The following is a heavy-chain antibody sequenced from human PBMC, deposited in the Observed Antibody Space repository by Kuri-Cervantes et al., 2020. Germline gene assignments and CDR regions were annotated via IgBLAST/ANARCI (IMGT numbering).Heavy chain of an antibody. CDR1: GFTFDDYA. CDR2: IKEDGSER. CDR3: ARIYKYDNKNYYRWFDY. J-gene: IGHJ4*02. D-gene: IGHD3-22*01. Sequence: GGSLRLSCAASGFTFDDYAMHWVRQAPGKGLEWVADIKEDGSERKYMDSMEGRFTISRDNAKNSLYLQMSSLRAEDTALYYCARIYKYDNKNYYRWFDYWGQGTLVTVSS. V-gene: IGHV3-7*01.